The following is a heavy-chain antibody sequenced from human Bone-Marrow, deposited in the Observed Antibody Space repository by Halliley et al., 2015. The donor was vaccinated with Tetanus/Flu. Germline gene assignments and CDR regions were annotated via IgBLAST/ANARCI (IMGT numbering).Heavy chain of an antibody. V-gene: IGHV4-4*02. J-gene: IGHJ5*02. CDR3: ARAGLELPTMGNWFDP. CDR2: IYHGGNT. D-gene: IGHD5-12*01. Sequence: GEIYHGGNTNYNPSLKSRVTISVDKPKNNFPLRLNSGTAADTAVYYCARAGLELPTMGNWFDPWGQGTLVTVSS.